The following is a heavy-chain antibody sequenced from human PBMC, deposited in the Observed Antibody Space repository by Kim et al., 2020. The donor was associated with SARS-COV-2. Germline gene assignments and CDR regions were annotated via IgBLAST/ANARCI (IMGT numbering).Heavy chain of an antibody. CDR2: IYPGDSDT. J-gene: IGHJ3*02. CDR3: ARILGYCTNGVCHLDALDI. Sequence: GESLKISCKGSGYSFTSYWIGWVRQMPGKGLEWMGIIYPGDSDTRYSPSFQGPVTISVDMSIRTAYLQWSSLKASDTAMYYCARILGYCTNGVCHLDALDIWGQGTMGTVCS. D-gene: IGHD2-8*01. CDR1: GYSFTSYW. V-gene: IGHV5-51*01.